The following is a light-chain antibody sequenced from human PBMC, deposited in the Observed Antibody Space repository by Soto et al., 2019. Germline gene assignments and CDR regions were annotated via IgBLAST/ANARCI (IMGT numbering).Light chain of an antibody. CDR2: GAS. CDR1: QSVSSSY. CDR3: QQYGSSPRLT. Sequence: EIVLTQSPGTLSLSPGERATLSCRASQSVSSSYLVWYQQKPGQAPRLLIYGASSRATGIPDRFSGSGSGTDFTLSISRLEPEDFAVYYCQQYGSSPRLTFGGGTKGEIK. J-gene: IGKJ4*01. V-gene: IGKV3-20*01.